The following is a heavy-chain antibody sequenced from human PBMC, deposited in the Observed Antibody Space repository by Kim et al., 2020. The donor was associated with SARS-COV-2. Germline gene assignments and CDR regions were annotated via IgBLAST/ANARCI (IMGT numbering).Heavy chain of an antibody. V-gene: IGHV4-59*09. J-gene: IGHJ4*02. Sequence: NYNPSLKSRVTISVGTSKNQCSLKLSSVTAADTAVYYCARGLSSSWSTGYWGQGTLVTVSS. CDR3: ARGLSSSWSTGY. D-gene: IGHD6-13*01.